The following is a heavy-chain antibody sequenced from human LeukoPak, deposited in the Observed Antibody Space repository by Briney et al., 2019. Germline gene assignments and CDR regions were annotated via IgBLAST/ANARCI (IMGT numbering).Heavy chain of an antibody. CDR1: GFTFDDYA. V-gene: IGHV3-23*01. Sequence: PGGSLRLSCAASGFTFDDYAMHWVRHAPGKGLEWVSAISGSGGSTYYADSVKGRFTISRDNSKNTLYLQMNSLRAEDTAVYYCAKVGPSTMVRGVPTLAFDYWGQGTLVTVSS. D-gene: IGHD3-10*01. CDR3: AKVGPSTMVRGVPTLAFDY. J-gene: IGHJ4*02. CDR2: ISGSGGST.